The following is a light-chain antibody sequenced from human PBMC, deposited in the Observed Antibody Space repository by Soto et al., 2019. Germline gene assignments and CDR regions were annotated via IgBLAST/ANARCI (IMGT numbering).Light chain of an antibody. CDR1: QSILYSSNNKNY. CDR2: WAS. Sequence: DIVMTQSPDSLAVSLGERATINCKSSQSILYSSNNKNYLAWYQQKPRQPPKLLIYWASPRESGVPDRFSGSGSGTDFTLTISSLQAEDVAVYYCQQYYSAPWTFGQGTKVEIK. CDR3: QQYYSAPWT. V-gene: IGKV4-1*01. J-gene: IGKJ1*01.